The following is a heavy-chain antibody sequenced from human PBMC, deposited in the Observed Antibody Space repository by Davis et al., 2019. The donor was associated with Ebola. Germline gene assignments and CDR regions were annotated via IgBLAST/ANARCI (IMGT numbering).Heavy chain of an antibody. CDR3: ARDGGYSGYGGFDY. J-gene: IGHJ4*02. D-gene: IGHD5-12*01. V-gene: IGHV1-2*02. CDR2: INPNSGGT. CDR1: GYTFTGYY. Sequence: SVKVSCKASGYTFTGYYMHWVRQAPGQGLEWMGWINPNSGGTNYAQKFQGRVTMTRDTSISTAYMELSRLRSDDTAVYYCARDGGYSGYGGFDYWGQGTLVTVSS.